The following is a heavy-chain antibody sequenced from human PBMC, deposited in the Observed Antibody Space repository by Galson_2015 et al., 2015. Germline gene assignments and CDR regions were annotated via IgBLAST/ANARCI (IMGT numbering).Heavy chain of an antibody. D-gene: IGHD4-17*01. CDR1: GFTFTSYD. V-gene: IGHV3-23*01. CDR3: AKGLSADYGSFDY. Sequence: SLRLSCAASGFTFTSYDMSWVRQAPGKGLEWVSTISRSGGLSYYADSVKGRFTVSRDNSKNTLYPQMSSLRAGDTAAYYCAKGLSADYGSFDYWGQGTLVTVSS. CDR2: ISRSGGLS. J-gene: IGHJ4*02.